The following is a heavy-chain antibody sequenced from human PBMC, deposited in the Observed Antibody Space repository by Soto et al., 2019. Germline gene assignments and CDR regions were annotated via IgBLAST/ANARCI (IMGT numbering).Heavy chain of an antibody. D-gene: IGHD6-19*01. CDR2: ISGSGGST. CDR3: AKRSSGWYPGDLDY. CDR1: GFTFSSYA. Sequence: VGSLRLSCAASGFTFSSYAMSWVRQAPGKGLEWVSAISGSGGSTYYADSVKGRFTISRDNSKNTLYLQMNSLRAEDTAVYYCAKRSSGWYPGDLDYWGQGTLVTVSS. V-gene: IGHV3-23*01. J-gene: IGHJ4*02.